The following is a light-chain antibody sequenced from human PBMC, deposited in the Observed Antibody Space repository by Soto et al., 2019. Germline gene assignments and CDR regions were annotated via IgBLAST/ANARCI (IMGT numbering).Light chain of an antibody. CDR1: RSDVGNFNL. J-gene: IGLJ1*01. CDR2: EAN. V-gene: IGLV2-23*01. Sequence: QSALTQPASVSGSPGQSITISCTGTRSDVGNFNLVSWYQQHPGKAPKLIIYEANKRPSGVSSRFSGSKSDNTASLTISGLRSEDEADYHCCSYAGGSAYVFGTGTKLTVL. CDR3: CSYAGGSAYV.